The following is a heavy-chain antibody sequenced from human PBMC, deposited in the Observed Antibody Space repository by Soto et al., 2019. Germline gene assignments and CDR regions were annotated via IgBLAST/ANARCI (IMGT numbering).Heavy chain of an antibody. Sequence: EVQLLESGGGLVQPGGSLRLSCAASGFTFSSYGMSWVRQAPGKGLEWVSGISGSGGSIYYADSVKGRFTISRDNSKNTLHLQMNSLRAEDTAVYYCAKGGSYRYGYFDYWGQGTLVTVSS. CDR1: GFTFSSYG. D-gene: IGHD3-16*02. CDR2: ISGSGGSI. J-gene: IGHJ4*02. CDR3: AKGGSYRYGYFDY. V-gene: IGHV3-23*01.